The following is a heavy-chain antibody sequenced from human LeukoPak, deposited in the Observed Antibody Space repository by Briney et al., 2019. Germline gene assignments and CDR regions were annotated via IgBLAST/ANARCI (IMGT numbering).Heavy chain of an antibody. V-gene: IGHV4-31*03. CDR2: IYYSGST. CDR3: AREPVVPAAPHLYYYGRDV. Sequence: SQTLSLTCTVSGGSISSGGYYWSWIRQHPGKGLEWIGYIYYSGSTYYNPSLKSRVTISVDTSKNQFSLKLSSVTAADTAVYYCAREPVVPAAPHLYYYGRDVWGQGTRVTVSS. J-gene: IGHJ6*02. D-gene: IGHD2-2*01. CDR1: GGSISSGGYY.